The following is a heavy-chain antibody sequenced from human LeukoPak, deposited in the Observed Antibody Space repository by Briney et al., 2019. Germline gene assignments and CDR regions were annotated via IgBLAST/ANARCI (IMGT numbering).Heavy chain of an antibody. V-gene: IGHV3-9*01. CDR2: ISWNSGSI. Sequence: GRSLRLSCAASGFIFDDYAMHWVRQAPGKGLEWVSGISWNSGSIDYADSVKGRFTISRDNAKNSLYLQMNSLRAEDTALYYCAREGGYCSSTSCYTGYFDYWGQGTLVTVSS. J-gene: IGHJ4*02. CDR3: AREGGYCSSTSCYTGYFDY. D-gene: IGHD2-2*02. CDR1: GFIFDDYA.